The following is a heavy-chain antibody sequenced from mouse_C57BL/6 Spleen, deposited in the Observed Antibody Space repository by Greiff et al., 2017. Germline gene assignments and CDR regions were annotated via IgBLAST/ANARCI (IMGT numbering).Heavy chain of an antibody. J-gene: IGHJ4*01. CDR2: IYPGSGST. V-gene: IGHV1-55*01. CDR1: GYTFTSYW. Sequence: QVQLQQPGAALVKPGASVKMSCKASGYTFTSYWITWVKQRPGQGLEWIGDIYPGSGSTNYNEKFKSKATLTVDTSSSTAYMQLSSLTSEDSAVYYSARSHYDYAPKDMDDWGQGTSVTVSS. CDR3: ARSHYDYAPKDMDD. D-gene: IGHD2-4*01.